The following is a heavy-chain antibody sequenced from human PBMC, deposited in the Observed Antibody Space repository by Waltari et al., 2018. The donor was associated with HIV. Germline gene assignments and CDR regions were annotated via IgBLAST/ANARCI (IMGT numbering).Heavy chain of an antibody. CDR2: ISWNSGSI. V-gene: IGHV3-9*01. J-gene: IGHJ4*02. CDR1: GSTFDDYA. CDR3: AKGPFDY. Sequence: EVQLVESRGGWVQPGRSLRPSCAASGSTFDDYAMHWVRQAPGKGLEWVAGISWNSGSIGYEDSVKGRFTISRDNAKNSVYLEMNSLRTEDTALYYCAKGPFDYWGQGTLVTVSS.